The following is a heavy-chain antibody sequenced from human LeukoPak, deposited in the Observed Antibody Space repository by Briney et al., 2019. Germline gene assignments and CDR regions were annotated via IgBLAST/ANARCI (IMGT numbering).Heavy chain of an antibody. CDR1: GGSISSSSYY. V-gene: IGHV4-39*01. J-gene: IGHJ4*02. CDR3: ARHGDVMVRGATEWGPDFDY. D-gene: IGHD3-10*01. Sequence: PSETLSLTCTVSGGSISSSSYYWGWIRQPPGKGLEWIGSIYYSGSTYYNPSLKSRVTISVDTSKNQFSLKLSSVTAADTAVYYCARHGDVMVRGATEWGPDFDYWGQGTLVTVSS. CDR2: IYYSGST.